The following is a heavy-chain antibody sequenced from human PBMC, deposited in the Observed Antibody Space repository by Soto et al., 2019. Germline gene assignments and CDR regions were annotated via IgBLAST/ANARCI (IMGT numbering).Heavy chain of an antibody. Sequence: EVQLVETGGGLIQPGGSLRLSCAASGFTVSSNYMSWVRQAPGKGLEWVSVIYSGGSTYYADSVKGRFTISRDNSKNTLYLQMTSLRAEDTAVYYCARDETSSSGWYGVDYWGQGTLVTVSS. D-gene: IGHD6-19*01. CDR1: GFTVSSNY. J-gene: IGHJ4*02. CDR3: ARDETSSSGWYGVDY. CDR2: IYSGGST. V-gene: IGHV3-53*02.